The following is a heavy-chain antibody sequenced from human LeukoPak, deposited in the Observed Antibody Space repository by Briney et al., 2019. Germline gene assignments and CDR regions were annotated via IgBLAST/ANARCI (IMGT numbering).Heavy chain of an antibody. D-gene: IGHD3-9*01. Sequence: GGSLRLSCAASGFTFSTYAMNWVRQAPGKGLEWVSGISGSGAHTYYADSVKGRFTISRDNSKNTLYLQMNSLTAEDTAVYYCASSYYDIFTGNVYWGQGTLVTVSS. V-gene: IGHV3-23*01. J-gene: IGHJ4*02. CDR1: GFTFSTYA. CDR3: ASSYYDIFTGNVY. CDR2: ISGSGAHT.